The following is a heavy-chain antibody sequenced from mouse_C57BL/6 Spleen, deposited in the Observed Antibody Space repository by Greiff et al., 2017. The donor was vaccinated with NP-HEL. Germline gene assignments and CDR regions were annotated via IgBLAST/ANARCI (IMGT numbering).Heavy chain of an antibody. V-gene: IGHV10-1*01. J-gene: IGHJ1*03. Sequence: EVQGVESGGGLVQPKGSLKLSCAASGFSFNTYAMNWVRQAPGKGLEWVARIRSKSNNYATYYADSVKDRFTISRDDSESMLYLQMNNLKTEDTAMYYCVRQDNSLYFDVWGTGTTVTVSS. CDR2: IRSKSNNYAT. CDR1: GFSFNTYA. CDR3: VRQDNSLYFDV.